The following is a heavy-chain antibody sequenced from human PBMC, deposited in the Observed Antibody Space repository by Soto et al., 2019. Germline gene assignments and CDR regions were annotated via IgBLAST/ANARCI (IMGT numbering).Heavy chain of an antibody. CDR3: ARHSHDILTGPLTSVYYGMDV. CDR2: IYYSGST. V-gene: IGHV4-39*01. D-gene: IGHD3-9*01. Sequence: QLQLQESGPGLVKPSETLSLTCTVSGGSISSSSYYWGWIRQPPGKGLEWIGSIYYSGSTYYNPSLKSRVTISVDTSKNQFSLKLSSVTAADTAVYYCARHSHDILTGPLTSVYYGMDVWGQGTTVTVSS. CDR1: GGSISSSSYY. J-gene: IGHJ6*02.